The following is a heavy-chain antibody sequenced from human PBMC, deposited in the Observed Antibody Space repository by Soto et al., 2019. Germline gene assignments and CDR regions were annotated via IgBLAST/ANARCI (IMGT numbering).Heavy chain of an antibody. V-gene: IGHV4-34*01. Sequence: SDTLSLTCAVYGESFSVYRWTWIRQAPGKGLEWIGEINHSGSTNYNPSLKSRVTISIDTSKNQFSLKLRSVTAADTAVYYCSRNRKSDYWGQGTLVTVSS. CDR1: GESFSVYR. CDR3: SRNRKSDY. CDR2: INHSGST. J-gene: IGHJ4*02.